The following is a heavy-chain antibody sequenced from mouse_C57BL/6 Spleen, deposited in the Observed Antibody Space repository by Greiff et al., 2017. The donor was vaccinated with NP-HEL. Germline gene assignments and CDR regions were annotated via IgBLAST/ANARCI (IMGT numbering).Heavy chain of an antibody. CDR2: IDPSDSYT. Sequence: QVHVKQSGAELVKPGASVKLSCKASGYTFTSYWMQWVKQRPGQGLEWIGEIDPSDSYTNYNQKFKGKATLTVDTSSSTAYMQLSSLTSEDSAVYYCARAYGSSYDWYFDVWGTGTTVTVSS. CDR3: ARAYGSSYDWYFDV. CDR1: GYTFTSYW. J-gene: IGHJ1*03. V-gene: IGHV1-50*01. D-gene: IGHD1-1*01.